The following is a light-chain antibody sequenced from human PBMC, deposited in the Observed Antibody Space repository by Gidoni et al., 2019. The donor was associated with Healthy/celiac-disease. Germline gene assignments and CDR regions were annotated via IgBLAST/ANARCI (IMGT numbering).Light chain of an antibody. CDR3: QQYNSYSYT. J-gene: IGKJ2*01. CDR2: DDS. CDR1: QSISSG. Sequence: DIQMTQSPSTLSASVGDRVTITCRASQSISSGLAWYPKKPGKAPKLLIYDDSSLESGVPSRFSGSGSGTEFTLTISSLQPDDFATYYCQQYNSYSYTFXXXTKLEIK. V-gene: IGKV1-5*01.